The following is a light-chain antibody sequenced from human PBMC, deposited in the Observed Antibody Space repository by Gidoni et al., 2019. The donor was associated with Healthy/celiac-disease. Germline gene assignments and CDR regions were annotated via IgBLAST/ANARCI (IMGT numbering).Light chain of an antibody. V-gene: IGKV1-27*01. CDR1: PGISNY. J-gene: IGKJ1*01. CDR2: AAS. CDR3: QKYNSAPRT. Sequence: IQMTQSPSSLSESVGDRVTITCRASPGISNYLAWYQQKPGKVPKLLIYAASTLQSGVPSRFSGSGSGTDFTLTISSLQPEDVATYYCQKYNSAPRTFGQGTKVEIK.